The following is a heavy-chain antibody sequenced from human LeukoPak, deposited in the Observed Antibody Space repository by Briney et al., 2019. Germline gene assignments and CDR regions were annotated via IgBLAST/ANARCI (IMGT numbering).Heavy chain of an antibody. Sequence: ASVKVSCKVSGYTLTELSMHWVRQAPGKGLEWMGGFDPEDGETIYAQKFQGRVNMTEDTSTDTAYMELSSLRSEDTAVYYCAKDPEIAAAGTNWFDPWGQGTLVTVSS. CDR2: FDPEDGET. V-gene: IGHV1-24*01. D-gene: IGHD6-13*01. CDR1: GYTLTELS. J-gene: IGHJ5*02. CDR3: AKDPEIAAAGTNWFDP.